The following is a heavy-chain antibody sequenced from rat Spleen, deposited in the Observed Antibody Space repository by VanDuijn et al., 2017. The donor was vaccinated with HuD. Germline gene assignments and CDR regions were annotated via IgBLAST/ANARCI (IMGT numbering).Heavy chain of an antibody. CDR2: IVFDSSGI. V-gene: IGHV5-7*01. CDR1: GFTFSDYA. D-gene: IGHD1-9*01. Sequence: EVQLVESGGGLVQPGRSLKLSCVASGFTFSDYAMAWVRQSPKKGLEWVATIVFDSSGIYYRKSVKGRFTVSRDNTKNTLFLQMDSLRSEETATYYCVTTYFGYGYFDYWGQGVMVTVSS. CDR3: VTTYFGYGYFDY. J-gene: IGHJ2*01.